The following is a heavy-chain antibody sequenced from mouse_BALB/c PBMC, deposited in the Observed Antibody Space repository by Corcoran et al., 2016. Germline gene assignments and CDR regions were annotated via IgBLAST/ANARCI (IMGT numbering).Heavy chain of an antibody. CDR3: AKEVITTVVAKAY. V-gene: IGHV9-3-1*01. CDR2: INTYTGEP. CDR1: GYTFTNYG. Sequence: QIQLVQSGPELKKPGETVKISCKASGYTFTNYGMNWVKQAPGKVLKWMGWINTYTGEPTYADDFKGRFAFSLETSASTAYLQINNLKNEDTATYFCAKEVITTVVAKAYWGQGTLVTVSA. J-gene: IGHJ3*01. D-gene: IGHD1-1*01.